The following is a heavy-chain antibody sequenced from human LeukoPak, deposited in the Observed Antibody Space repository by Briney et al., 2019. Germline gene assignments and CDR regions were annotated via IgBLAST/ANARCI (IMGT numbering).Heavy chain of an antibody. J-gene: IGHJ4*02. D-gene: IGHD3-10*01. CDR2: ISAHNGNT. CDR3: ARSGLTMVRGVVDY. Sequence: GASVKVSCKASGYTFTSYGISWVRQAPGQGLEWMGWISAHNGNTNYAQKLQGRVTMTTDTSTSTAYMELRSLRFDDTAVYYCARSGLTMVRGVVDYWGQGTLVTVTA. CDR1: GYTFTSYG. V-gene: IGHV1-18*01.